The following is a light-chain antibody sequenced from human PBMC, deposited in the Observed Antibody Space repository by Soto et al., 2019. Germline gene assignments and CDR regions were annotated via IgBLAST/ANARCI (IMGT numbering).Light chain of an antibody. J-gene: IGKJ1*01. CDR3: QQRSNWPWT. CDR2: DAS. Sequence: EMVFRQSPGTLSLSPGERATLSCRASQRISSNSLAWYQQKPGQAPRLLIYDASNRATGIPARFSGSGSGTDFTLTISSLEPEDFAVYYCQQRSNWPWTFGQGTKVDI. V-gene: IGKV3D-20*02. CDR1: QRISSNS.